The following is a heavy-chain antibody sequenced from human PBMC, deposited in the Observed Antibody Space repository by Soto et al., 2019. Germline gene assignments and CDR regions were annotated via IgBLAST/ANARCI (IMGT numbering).Heavy chain of an antibody. J-gene: IGHJ1*01. D-gene: IGHD3-22*01. Sequence: QVQLVESGGGVVQPGRSLRLSCAASGFIFSSYSLQWVRQAPGKGLEWVAVISYDGSNRYFADSVEGRFTSSRDNSRTTLHLQMNSLRSEDTAVYYCVRDPGFYDGSGPAWGQGTLVTVSS. CDR3: VRDPGFYDGSGPA. CDR2: ISYDGSNR. CDR1: GFIFSSYS. V-gene: IGHV3-30*04.